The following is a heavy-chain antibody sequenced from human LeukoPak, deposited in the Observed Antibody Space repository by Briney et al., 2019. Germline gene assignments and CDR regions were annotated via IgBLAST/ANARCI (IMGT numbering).Heavy chain of an antibody. CDR3: ARDWDYYDSSGYYFPSSYYFDY. Sequence: GGSLRLSCVASGFTFSNYWMTWVRQAPGERPEWAANIKEDGSEKYYVDSVKGRFTISRDNAKNSLYLQMNSLRAEDTAVYYCARDWDYYDSSGYYFPSSYYFDYWGQGTLVTVSS. CDR2: IKEDGSEK. CDR1: GFTFSNYW. D-gene: IGHD3-22*01. V-gene: IGHV3-7*01. J-gene: IGHJ4*02.